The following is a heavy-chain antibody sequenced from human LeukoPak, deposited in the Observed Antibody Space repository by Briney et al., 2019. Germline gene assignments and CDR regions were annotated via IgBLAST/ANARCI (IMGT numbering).Heavy chain of an antibody. CDR3: ARGRGRAVVPAATPTDY. CDR2: INHSGST. V-gene: IGHV4-34*01. J-gene: IGHJ4*02. CDR1: GGSFSGYY. Sequence: PSETLSLTCAVYGGSFSGYYWSWIRQPPGKGLEWIGEINHSGSTNYNPSLKSRVTISVDTSKNQSSLKLSSVTAADTAVYYCARGRGRAVVPAATPTDYWGQGTLVTVSS. D-gene: IGHD2-2*01.